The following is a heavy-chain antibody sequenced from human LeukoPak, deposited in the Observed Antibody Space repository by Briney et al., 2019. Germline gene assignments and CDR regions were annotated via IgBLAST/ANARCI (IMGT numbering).Heavy chain of an antibody. CDR1: GGTFSSYA. J-gene: IGHJ4*02. CDR3: ASRAGKPGNTPWCFDY. V-gene: IGHV1-69*04. D-gene: IGHD1-7*01. CDR2: IIPILGIA. Sequence: SVTVSCKASGGTFSSYAISWVRQAPGQGLEWMGRIIPILGIANYAQKFQGRVTITADKSTSTAYMELSSLRSEDTAVYYCASRAGKPGNTPWCFDYWGQGALVTVSS.